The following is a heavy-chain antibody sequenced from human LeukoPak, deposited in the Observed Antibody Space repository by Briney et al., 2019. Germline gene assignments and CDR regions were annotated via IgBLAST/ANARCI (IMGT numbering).Heavy chain of an antibody. CDR3: AGITMIVVVITTFDY. CDR1: GFTFSGYA. D-gene: IGHD3-22*01. CDR2: ISGSGGST. V-gene: IGHV3-23*01. Sequence: PGGSLRLSCAASGFTFSGYAMSWVRQAPGKGLEWVSAISGSGGSTYYADSVKGRFTISRDNSKNTLYLQMNSLRAEDTAVYYCAGITMIVVVITTFDYWGQGTLVTVSS. J-gene: IGHJ4*02.